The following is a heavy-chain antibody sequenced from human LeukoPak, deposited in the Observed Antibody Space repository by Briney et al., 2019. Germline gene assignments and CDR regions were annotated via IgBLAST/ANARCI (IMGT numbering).Heavy chain of an antibody. D-gene: IGHD1-7*01. CDR1: GGSLSGYY. J-gene: IGHJ5*02. Sequence: PSETLSLTCAVYGGSLSGYYWSWIRQPPGKGLEWIGEINHSGSTNYNPSLKSRVTISVDTSKNQFSLKLSSVTAADTAVYYCARGGWNYRFDPWGQGTLVTVSS. CDR3: ARGGWNYRFDP. V-gene: IGHV4-34*01. CDR2: INHSGST.